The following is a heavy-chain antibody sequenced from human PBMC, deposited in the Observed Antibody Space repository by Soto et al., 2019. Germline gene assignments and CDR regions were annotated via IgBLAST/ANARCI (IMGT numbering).Heavy chain of an antibody. CDR1: GYSFTSDC. J-gene: IGHJ4*02. V-gene: IGHV5-51*01. Sequence: GESLKISCEGSGYSFTSDCIGWVRQMPGKGLEWMGIIYPGDSDTRYSPSFQGQVTISADKSISTAYLQWSSLKASDTAMYYCARIPRSGLKPSIAAAFCGQGTLVTVSS. D-gene: IGHD6-13*01. CDR3: ARIPRSGLKPSIAAAF. CDR2: IYPGDSDT.